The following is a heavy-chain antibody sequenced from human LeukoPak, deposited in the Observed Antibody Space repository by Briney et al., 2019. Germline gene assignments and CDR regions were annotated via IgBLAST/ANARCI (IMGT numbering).Heavy chain of an antibody. CDR3: AKDIDRWPPVGIVGTTAYIDY. CDR1: GFTFSSYA. CDR2: ISYDGSNK. D-gene: IGHD1-26*01. V-gene: IGHV3-30-3*01. J-gene: IGHJ4*02. Sequence: GRSLRLSCAASGFTFSSYAMHWVRQAPGKGLEWVAVISYDGSNKYYADSVKGRFTISRDNSKNTLYLQMNSLRAEDTAVYYCAKDIDRWPPVGIVGTTAYIDYWGQGTLVTVSS.